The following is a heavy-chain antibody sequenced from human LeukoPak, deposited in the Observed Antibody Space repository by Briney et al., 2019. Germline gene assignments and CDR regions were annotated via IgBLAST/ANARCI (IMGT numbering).Heavy chain of an antibody. Sequence: GGSLRLSCAASGFIFSSYEMNWVRQAPGKGLEWVSYISSGGGTIYYADSVKGRFTVSRDNGKYSLYLQMSSLRVEDTAVYYCVRDSGANGPYVWFDSWGQGTLVTVSS. D-gene: IGHD4/OR15-4a*01. V-gene: IGHV3-48*03. CDR1: GFIFSSYE. J-gene: IGHJ5*01. CDR2: ISSGGGTI. CDR3: VRDSGANGPYVWFDS.